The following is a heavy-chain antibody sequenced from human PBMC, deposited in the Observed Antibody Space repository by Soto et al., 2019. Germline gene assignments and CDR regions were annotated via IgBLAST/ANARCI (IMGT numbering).Heavy chain of an antibody. CDR3: AAGIVGATTGFDY. Sequence: GASLKVSCKASGGTFSSYAISLVRQAPGQGLEWMGGIIPIFGTANYAQKFQGRVTITADESTSTAYMELSSLRSEDTAVYYCAAGIVGATTGFDYWVQGTLVTVSS. CDR1: GGTFSSYA. CDR2: IIPIFGTA. D-gene: IGHD1-26*01. J-gene: IGHJ4*02. V-gene: IGHV1-69*13.